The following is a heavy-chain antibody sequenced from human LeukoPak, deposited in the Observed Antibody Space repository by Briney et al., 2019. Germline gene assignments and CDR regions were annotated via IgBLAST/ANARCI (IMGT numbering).Heavy chain of an antibody. CDR2: IYPGGSDT. J-gene: IGHJ6*02. V-gene: IGHV5-51*01. D-gene: IGHD1-26*01. CDR3: ARQPSSGSRGLYYYGMDV. CDR1: GYSFTTYW. Sequence: GESLKISCKGSGYSFTTYWIGWVRQMPGKGLEWMGTIYPGGSDTRYSPSFQGQVTISADKSISTAYLQWSTLKASDTAMYYCARQPSSGSRGLYYYGMDVWGQGTTVTVSS.